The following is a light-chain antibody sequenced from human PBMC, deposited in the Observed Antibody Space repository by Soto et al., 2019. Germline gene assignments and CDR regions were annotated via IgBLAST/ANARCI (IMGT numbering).Light chain of an antibody. J-gene: IGKJ1*01. V-gene: IGKV1-5*01. CDR1: ESISSW. CDR3: QQYNSYPWT. CDR2: DAS. Sequence: DLQMTQSPSTLSASVGDRVTITCRASESISSWLAWYQQKPGRAPKLLIYDASSLESGVPSRFSGSGSGTELTLTISSLQPDDFATYYCQQYNSYPWTFGQGTKVEIK.